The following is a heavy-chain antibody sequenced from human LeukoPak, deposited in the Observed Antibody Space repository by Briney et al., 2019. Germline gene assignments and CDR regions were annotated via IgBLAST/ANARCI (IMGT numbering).Heavy chain of an antibody. J-gene: IGHJ4*02. CDR1: GFTVSDNY. CDR2: IHSGGST. Sequence: GGSLRLSCAASGFTVSDNYMSWVRQAPGKGLEXVSLIHSGGSTYYADSVKGQFTISRDNSTNTLYLQMNSLRAEDTAVYYCASAKNYCGGGSCYLGYWGQGTLVTVSS. D-gene: IGHD2-15*01. CDR3: ASAKNYCGGGSCYLGY. V-gene: IGHV3-53*01.